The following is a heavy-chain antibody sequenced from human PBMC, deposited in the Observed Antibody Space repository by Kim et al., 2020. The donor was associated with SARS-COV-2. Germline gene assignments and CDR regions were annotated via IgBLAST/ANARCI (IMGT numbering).Heavy chain of an antibody. J-gene: IGHJ4*02. CDR2: ISGSGGST. CDR3: ATLQITMIVVVITEVPIDY. Sequence: GGSLRLSCAASGFTFSSYAMSWVRQAPGKGLEWVSAISGSGGSTYYADSVKGRFTISRDNSKNTLYLQMNSLRAEDTAVYYCATLQITMIVVVITEVPIDYWGQGTLVTVSS. D-gene: IGHD3-22*01. CDR1: GFTFSSYA. V-gene: IGHV3-23*01.